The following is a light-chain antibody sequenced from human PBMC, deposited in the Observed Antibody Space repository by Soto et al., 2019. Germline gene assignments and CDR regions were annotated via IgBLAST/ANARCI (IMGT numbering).Light chain of an antibody. CDR1: QSVSSK. Sequence: EIVMTQSPATLSVSPGERATLSCRASQSVSSKLSWYQQKPGQAPRLLIYGASTRATGIPARFSGSGSGTEFTLTISSLQSEDFAVYYCHQYNNWPYTFGQGTKLEIK. V-gene: IGKV3-15*01. CDR2: GAS. CDR3: HQYNNWPYT. J-gene: IGKJ2*01.